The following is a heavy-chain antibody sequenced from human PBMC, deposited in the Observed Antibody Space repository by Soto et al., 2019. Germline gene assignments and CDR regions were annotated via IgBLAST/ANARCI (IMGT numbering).Heavy chain of an antibody. D-gene: IGHD3-3*01. J-gene: IGHJ6*04. V-gene: IGHV4-34*01. CDR2: INHSGST. CDR3: ARARKGSGSDYYYHYGMDV. CDR1: GASLSDNY. Sequence: PSETLSLTCAVYGASLSDNYCNWIRQPPGKGLEWIGEINHSGSTNYNPSLKSRVTISVHTSKNQFSLKLSSVTAADTAVYYCARARKGSGSDYYYHYGMDVWGKGTTVTVSS.